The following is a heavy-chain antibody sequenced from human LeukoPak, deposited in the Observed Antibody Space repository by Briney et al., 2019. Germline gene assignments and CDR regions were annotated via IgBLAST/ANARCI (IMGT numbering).Heavy chain of an antibody. J-gene: IGHJ4*02. Sequence: PSETLSLTCAVYGGSFSGYYWSWIRQPPGKGLEWIGSIYYSGSTYYNPSLKSRVTISVDTSKNQFSLKLSSVTAADTAVYYCARHTYQLPSGYWGQGTLVTVSS. V-gene: IGHV4-34*01. CDR3: ARHTYQLPSGY. D-gene: IGHD2-2*01. CDR1: GGSFSGYY. CDR2: IYYSGST.